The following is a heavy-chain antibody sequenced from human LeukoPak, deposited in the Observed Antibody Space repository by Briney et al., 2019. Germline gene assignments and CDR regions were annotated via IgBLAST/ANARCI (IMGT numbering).Heavy chain of an antibody. V-gene: IGHV3-23*01. CDR1: GFTFSSYA. D-gene: IGHD3-10*01. J-gene: IGHJ4*02. CDR2: ISGSGGST. Sequence: GGSLRLSCAASGFTFSSYAMSWVRQAPGKGLEWVSAISGSGGSTYYADSVKGRFTISRDNSKNTLYLQMNSLRAEGTAVYYCAKALLWFGELLSYWGQGTLVTVSS. CDR3: AKALLWFGELLSY.